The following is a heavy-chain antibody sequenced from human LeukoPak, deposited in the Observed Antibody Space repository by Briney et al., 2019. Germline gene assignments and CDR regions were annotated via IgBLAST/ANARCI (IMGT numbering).Heavy chain of an antibody. CDR3: ARSWYCSSTSCYTTGDAFDI. J-gene: IGHJ3*02. CDR1: GFTFSSYW. Sequence: GGSLRLSCAASGFTFSSYWMSWVRQAPGKGLEWVANIKQDGSEKYYVDSVKGRFTISRDNAKNSLHLQMNSLRAEDTAVYYCARSWYCSSTSCYTTGDAFDIWGQGTMVTVSS. CDR2: IKQDGSEK. V-gene: IGHV3-7*01. D-gene: IGHD2-2*02.